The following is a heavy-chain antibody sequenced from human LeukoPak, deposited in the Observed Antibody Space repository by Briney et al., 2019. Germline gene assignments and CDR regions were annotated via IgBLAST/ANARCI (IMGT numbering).Heavy chain of an antibody. CDR1: GFTFSSYS. Sequence: GGSLRLSCAAPGFTFSSYSTNWVRQAPGKGLEWVSYISSSSSTIYYADSVKGRFTISRDNAKNSLYLQMNSLRAEDTAVYYCASRKELRWFSDAFDIWGQGTMVTVSS. CDR2: ISSSSSTI. CDR3: ASRKELRWFSDAFDI. J-gene: IGHJ3*02. V-gene: IGHV3-48*04. D-gene: IGHD4-23*01.